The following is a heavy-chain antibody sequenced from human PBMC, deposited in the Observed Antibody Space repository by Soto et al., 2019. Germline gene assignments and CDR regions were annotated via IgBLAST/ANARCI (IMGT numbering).Heavy chain of an antibody. Sequence: QVQLVESGGGVVQPGRSLRLSCAASGFTFSSYAMHWGRQAPGKGLEWVAVISYDGSNKYYADSVKGRFTISRDNSKNTLYLQMNSLRAEDTAVYYCASPEPLQVGATAFDIWGQGTMVTVSS. J-gene: IGHJ3*02. V-gene: IGHV3-30-3*01. D-gene: IGHD1-26*01. CDR1: GFTFSSYA. CDR3: ASPEPLQVGATAFDI. CDR2: ISYDGSNK.